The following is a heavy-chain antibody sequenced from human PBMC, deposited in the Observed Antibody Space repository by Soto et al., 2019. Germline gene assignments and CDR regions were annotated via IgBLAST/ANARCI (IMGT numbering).Heavy chain of an antibody. J-gene: IGHJ4*02. V-gene: IGHV3-23*01. CDR2: ISGSGGST. Sequence: GGSLRLSCAASGFTFSSYAMSWVRQAPGKGLEWVSAISGSGGSTYYADSVKGRFTISRDNSKNTLYLQMNSMRAEDTAVYYCAKPLAVVVPAAIIDYWGQGTLVTVSS. CDR3: AKPLAVVVPAAIIDY. CDR1: GFTFSSYA. D-gene: IGHD2-2*02.